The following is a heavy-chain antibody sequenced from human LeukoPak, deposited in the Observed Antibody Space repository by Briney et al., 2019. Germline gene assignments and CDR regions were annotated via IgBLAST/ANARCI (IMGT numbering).Heavy chain of an antibody. V-gene: IGHV1-46*01. CDR3: ARVAYDFWSGYYKVMDY. Sequence: ASVKVSCKASGYTFTSYYMHWVRQAPGQGLEWMGIINPSGGSTSYAQKFQGRVTMTRDMSTSTAYMELSSLRSEDTAVYYCARVAYDFWSGYYKVMDYWGQGTLVTVSS. CDR2: INPSGGST. CDR1: GYTFTSYY. J-gene: IGHJ4*02. D-gene: IGHD3-3*01.